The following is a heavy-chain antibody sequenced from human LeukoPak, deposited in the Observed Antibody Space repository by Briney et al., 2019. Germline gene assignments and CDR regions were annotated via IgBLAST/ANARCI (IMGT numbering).Heavy chain of an antibody. CDR3: ARVGIWSGYLGY. CDR1: GGSFSGYY. J-gene: IGHJ4*02. D-gene: IGHD3-3*01. V-gene: IGHV4-34*01. CDR2: INHSGST. Sequence: SETLSLTCAVYGGSFSGYYWSWIRQPPGKGLEWIGEINHSGSTNYNPSLKSRVTISVDTSKNQFSLKLSSVTAADTAVYYCARVGIWSGYLGYWGQGTLVTVSS.